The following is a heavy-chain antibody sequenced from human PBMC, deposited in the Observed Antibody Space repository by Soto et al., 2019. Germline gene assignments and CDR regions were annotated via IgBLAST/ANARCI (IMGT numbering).Heavy chain of an antibody. CDR1: GGTFSSYA. CDR2: IIPIFGTA. CDR3: ARDGPINSGYDFYYYYGMDV. D-gene: IGHD5-12*01. V-gene: IGHV1-69*13. J-gene: IGHJ6*02. Sequence: ASVKVSCKASGGTFSSYAISWVRQAPGQGLEWMGGIIPIFGTANYAQKFQGRVTITADESTSTAYMELSSLRSEDTAVYYCARDGPINSGYDFYYYYGMDVWGQGTTVTSP.